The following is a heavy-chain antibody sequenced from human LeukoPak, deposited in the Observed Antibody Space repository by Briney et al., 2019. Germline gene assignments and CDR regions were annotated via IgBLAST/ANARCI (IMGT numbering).Heavy chain of an antibody. V-gene: IGHV4-30-4*08. CDR1: GGSISSSSYY. J-gene: IGHJ6*03. CDR3: ASSCITIFGVVMPECPYMDV. Sequence: PSETLSLTCTVSGGSISSSSYYWGWIRQPPGKGLEWIGYIYYSGSTYYNPSLKSRVTISVDTSKNQFSLKLSSVTAADTAVYYCASSCITIFGVVMPECPYMDVWGKGTTVTVSS. CDR2: IYYSGST. D-gene: IGHD3-3*01.